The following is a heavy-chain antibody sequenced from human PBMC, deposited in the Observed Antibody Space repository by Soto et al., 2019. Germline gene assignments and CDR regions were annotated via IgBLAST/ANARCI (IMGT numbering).Heavy chain of an antibody. J-gene: IGHJ4*02. CDR1: GYTFTSYY. Sequence: ASVKVSCKASGYTFTSYYLHWVRQAPGQGLEWMGIINPSGGSTTYAQKFQGRVTMTRDTSTSTVYMELSSLRSEDTAMYYCATVGVDLEQRDYWGQGTLVTVSS. CDR2: INPSGGST. CDR3: ATVGVDLEQRDY. V-gene: IGHV1-46*01. D-gene: IGHD6-25*01.